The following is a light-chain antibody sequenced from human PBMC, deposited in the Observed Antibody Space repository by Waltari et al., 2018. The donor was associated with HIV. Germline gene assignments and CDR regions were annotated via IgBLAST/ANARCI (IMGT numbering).Light chain of an antibody. Sequence: QSVLTQPPSASGTPGQRVTISCSGSRFNIGTITVSWYQQFPGTAPKLLIYSNDQRPSGVPDRFSGSKSGTSATLAMSWLQSEDEAEYYCAAWDDSLDGWVFGGGTKLTVL. J-gene: IGLJ3*02. CDR1: RFNIGTIT. CDR3: AAWDDSLDGWV. V-gene: IGLV1-44*01. CDR2: SND.